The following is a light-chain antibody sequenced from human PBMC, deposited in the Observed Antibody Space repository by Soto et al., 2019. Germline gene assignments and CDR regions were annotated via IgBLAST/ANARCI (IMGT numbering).Light chain of an antibody. V-gene: IGKV1-17*01. CDR2: AAS. J-gene: IGKJ1*01. CDR1: QSISSY. CDR3: PQHNSYPQT. Sequence: DIQMTQSPSSLSASVGDRVTITCRASQSISSYLNWYQQKPGKAPKVLIYAASSLQSGVPSRFSGSGSGTEFTLTISSLQPEDFATYYCPQHNSYPQTFGQGTKVDIK.